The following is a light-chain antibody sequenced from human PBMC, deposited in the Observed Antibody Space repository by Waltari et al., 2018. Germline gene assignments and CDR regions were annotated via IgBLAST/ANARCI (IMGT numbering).Light chain of an antibody. CDR3: QQTYSHFRT. CDR1: QGISRY. J-gene: IGKJ1*01. V-gene: IGKV1-39*01. CDR2: AAS. Sequence: DIRMTQSPPSLPASVGDSVTITCRASQGISRYLNWYQQEPGQAPKLLIYAASSLQSGDPSRFSGSVFGPDFTLTINSLQPEDFAVYFCQQTYSHFRTFGQGTKVDVK.